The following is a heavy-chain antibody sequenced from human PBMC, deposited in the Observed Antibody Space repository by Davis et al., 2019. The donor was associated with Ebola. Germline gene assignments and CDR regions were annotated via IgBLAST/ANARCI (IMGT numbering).Heavy chain of an antibody. Sequence: PGGSLRLSCAASGFTFSDYYMTWIRQAPGKGLEWVSYISSSGSTIYYADSVKGRFTISRDNAKNSLYLQMNSLRAEDTAVYYCARDEGGAYCGGDCYSGYFQHWGQGTLVTVSS. V-gene: IGHV3-11*04. CDR2: ISSSGSTI. D-gene: IGHD2-21*01. J-gene: IGHJ1*01. CDR3: ARDEGGAYCGGDCYSGYFQH. CDR1: GFTFSDYY.